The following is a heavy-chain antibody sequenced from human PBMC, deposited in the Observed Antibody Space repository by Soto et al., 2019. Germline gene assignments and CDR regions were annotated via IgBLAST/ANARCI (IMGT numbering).Heavy chain of an antibody. V-gene: IGHV3-53*01. CDR2: IYSGGST. CDR1: GFTVSSNY. Sequence: PGGSLRLSCAASGFTVSSNYMSWVRQAPGKGLEWVSVIYSGGSTYYADSVKGRFTISRDNSKNTLYLQMNSLRAEDTAVYYCARSLWFGGQVWFDPWGQGPLVTVSS. CDR3: ARSLWFGGQVWFDP. D-gene: IGHD3-10*01. J-gene: IGHJ5*02.